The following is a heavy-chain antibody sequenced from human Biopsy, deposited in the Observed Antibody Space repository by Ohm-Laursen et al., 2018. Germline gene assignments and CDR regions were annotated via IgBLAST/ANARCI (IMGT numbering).Heavy chain of an antibody. CDR3: ARMDCSGGSCHYYSYGMDV. V-gene: IGHV4-4*09. CDR1: GVSITAYY. D-gene: IGHD2-15*01. Sequence: GTLSLTCTVSGVSITAYYWGWIRQPPGKGLECIGNIHHSGSTNYNPSLKSRLTISVDTSKNQFSLKLSSVTAADTAVHYCARMDCSGGSCHYYSYGMDVWGQGTTVTVSS. J-gene: IGHJ6*02. CDR2: IHHSGST.